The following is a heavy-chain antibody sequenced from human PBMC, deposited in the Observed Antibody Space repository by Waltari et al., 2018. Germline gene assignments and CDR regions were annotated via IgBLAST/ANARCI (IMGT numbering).Heavy chain of an antibody. CDR1: GGSFSGYY. CDR3: ASGSSGSYFDY. CDR2: INHSGST. Sequence: QVQLQQWGAGLLKPSETLSLTCAVYGGSFSGYYWSWIRQPPGKGLEWIGEINHSGSTNYNPSLKSRVTISVDTCKNQFSLKLSSVTAADTAVYYCASGSSGSYFDYWGQGTLVTVSS. D-gene: IGHD1-26*01. J-gene: IGHJ4*02. V-gene: IGHV4-34*01.